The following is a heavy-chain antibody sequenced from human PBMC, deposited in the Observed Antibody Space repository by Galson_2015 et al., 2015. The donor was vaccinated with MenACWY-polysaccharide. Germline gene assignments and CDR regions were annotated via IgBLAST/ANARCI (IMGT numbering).Heavy chain of an antibody. Sequence: ASGFSLSSFWMSWVRQAPGKGLEWVANIKQDGSEKYYVDSVKGRFTISRDNAKNSLYLQMNSLRAEDTAVYYCARGEAAAGNVLDIWGQGTMVTVSS. CDR1: GFSLSSFW. J-gene: IGHJ3*02. D-gene: IGHD6-13*01. CDR3: ARGEAAAGNVLDI. V-gene: IGHV3-7*05. CDR2: IKQDGSEK.